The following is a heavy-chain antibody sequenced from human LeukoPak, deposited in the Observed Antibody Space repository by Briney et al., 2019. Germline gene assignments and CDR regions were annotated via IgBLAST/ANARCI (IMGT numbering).Heavy chain of an antibody. V-gene: IGHV1-69*13. J-gene: IGHJ4*02. Sequence: SVKVSCKASGGTFSSYAISWVRQAPGQGLEWMGGIIPIFGTANYAQKFQGRVTITADESTSTAYMELSSLRSGDTAVYYCARAYYYDSSGYSPFDYWGQGTLVTVSS. CDR1: GGTFSSYA. CDR3: ARAYYYDSSGYSPFDY. D-gene: IGHD3-22*01. CDR2: IIPIFGTA.